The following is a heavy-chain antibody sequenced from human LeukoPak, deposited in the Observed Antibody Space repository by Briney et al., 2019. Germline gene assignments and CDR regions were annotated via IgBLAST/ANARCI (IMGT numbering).Heavy chain of an antibody. J-gene: IGHJ5*02. CDR3: AKLGGRAVAGPFNWFDP. Sequence: PGGTLRLLCAASGLTFSSHVMSGVPQPPGKGLEWVTTLTASSGSTYYADSVKGRFTVSRDNSKNTLYLQMSSLRADDTAVYCCAKLGGRAVAGPFNWFDPWGQGTLVTVSS. CDR2: LTASSGST. D-gene: IGHD6-19*01. CDR1: GLTFSSHV. V-gene: IGHV3-23*01.